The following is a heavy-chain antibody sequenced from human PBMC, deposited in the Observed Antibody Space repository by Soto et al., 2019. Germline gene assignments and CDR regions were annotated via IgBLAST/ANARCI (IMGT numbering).Heavy chain of an antibody. CDR1: GGSISSSYW. CDR2: IYHSGST. V-gene: IGHV4-4*02. CDR3: VTSLNYDFWRDGGRHYYFDY. D-gene: IGHD3-3*01. Sequence: QVQLQESGPGLVTPSGTLSLTCAVSGGSISSSYWWNWVRQPPGKGLEWIGKIYHSGSTNYNPSLKNRVTISVDKSNNQFSLRLSSVTAADTAVYFCVTSLNYDFWRDGGRHYYFDYWGQGNLVTVSS. J-gene: IGHJ4*02.